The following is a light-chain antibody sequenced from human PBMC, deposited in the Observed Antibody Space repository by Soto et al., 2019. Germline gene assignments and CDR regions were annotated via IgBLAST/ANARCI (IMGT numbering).Light chain of an antibody. V-gene: IGLV2-8*01. J-gene: IGLJ2*01. CDR3: SSYAGSMNFEMV. CDR1: SSDIGAYKY. CDR2: EVT. Sequence: QSALTQPPSASGSPGQSVTISCTGTSSDIGAYKYVSWYQQYPGKAPKLMIYEVTKRPSGVPDRFSASKSGNTASLTVSGLQAEDEADYYCSSYAGSMNFEMVFGGGTKLTVL.